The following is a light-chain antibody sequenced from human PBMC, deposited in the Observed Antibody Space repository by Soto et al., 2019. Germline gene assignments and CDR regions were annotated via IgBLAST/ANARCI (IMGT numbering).Light chain of an antibody. Sequence: AIQMTQSPSSLSASVEGGVPITSRYSQGIRNDLGWYQQKPGQAPKLLIYAASSLQSGVPSRFSGSGSGTDFTLTITGLQPDDVATYYCQQFDSFFWTFGAGTKVDIK. CDR2: AAS. CDR1: QGIRND. V-gene: IGKV1-6*01. J-gene: IGKJ4*01. CDR3: QQFDSFFWT.